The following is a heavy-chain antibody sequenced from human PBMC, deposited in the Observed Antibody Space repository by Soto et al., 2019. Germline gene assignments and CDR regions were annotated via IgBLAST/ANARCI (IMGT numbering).Heavy chain of an antibody. CDR3: ARFSPPRKSYGSNPGWFDA. V-gene: IGHV4-59*01. J-gene: IGHJ5*02. D-gene: IGHD6-13*01. CDR2: VSSTGST. Sequence: SETLSLTCTVSGGSLNSYYWTWIRQSPGKGLEWIGYVSSTGSTNYNPSLKSRVILSLDTSTSEVSLSLTSVTAADAAVYFCARFSPPRKSYGSNPGWFDAWGQG. CDR1: GGSLNSYY.